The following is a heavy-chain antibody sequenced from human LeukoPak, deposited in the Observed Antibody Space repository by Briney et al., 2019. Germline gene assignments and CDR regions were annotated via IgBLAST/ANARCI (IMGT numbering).Heavy chain of an antibody. CDR1: GGSISSGGYY. D-gene: IGHD1-26*01. Sequence: SETLSLTCTVSGGSISSGGYYWSWIRQPPGKGLEWIGYIYHSGSTYYNPSLKSRVTISVDRSKNQFSLKLSSVTAADTAVYYCATRERGAPHAFDIWGQGTMVTVSS. J-gene: IGHJ3*02. CDR3: ATRERGAPHAFDI. CDR2: IYHSGST. V-gene: IGHV4-30-2*01.